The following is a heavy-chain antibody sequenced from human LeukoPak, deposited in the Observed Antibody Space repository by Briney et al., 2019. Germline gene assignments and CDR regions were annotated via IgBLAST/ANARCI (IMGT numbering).Heavy chain of an antibody. Sequence: PSETLSLTCTVSGGSISSSSYSWSWIRQPPGKGLEWIGYVYYSGSTNYNPSLKSRVTISADTSKNQFSLKVRSVTAADTAVYYCAGDPPQPGITAAGYFDLWGRGTLVTVSS. CDR3: AGDPPQPGITAAGYFDL. J-gene: IGHJ2*01. V-gene: IGHV4-61*01. D-gene: IGHD6-13*01. CDR1: GGSISSSSYS. CDR2: VYYSGST.